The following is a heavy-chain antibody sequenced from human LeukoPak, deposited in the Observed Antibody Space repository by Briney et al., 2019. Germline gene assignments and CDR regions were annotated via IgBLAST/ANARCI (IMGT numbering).Heavy chain of an antibody. V-gene: IGHV4-59*01. CDR1: GGSISSYY. CDR3: ARGGYSYGSLVVFDY. J-gene: IGHJ4*02. Sequence: SETLSLTCTVSGGSISSYYWSWIRQPPGKGLEWIGYVYYSGSTAYNPSLTSRVTISVDTSKNQFSLRLSSVTAADTAVYYCARGGYSYGSLVVFDYWGQGTLVTVSS. D-gene: IGHD5-18*01. CDR2: VYYSGST.